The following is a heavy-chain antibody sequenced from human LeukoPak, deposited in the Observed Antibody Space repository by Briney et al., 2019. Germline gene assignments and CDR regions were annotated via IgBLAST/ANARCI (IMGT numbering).Heavy chain of an antibody. CDR1: GYTFTSYD. CDR2: MNPNSGNT. CDR3: ARGPKAAADYYYYGMDV. Sequence: GASVKVSCKASGYTFTSYDINWVRQATGQGFEWMGWMNPNSGNTGYAQKFQGRVTMTRNTSISTAYMELSSLRSEDTAVYYCARGPKAAADYYYYGMDVWGQGTTVTVSS. V-gene: IGHV1-8*01. J-gene: IGHJ6*02. D-gene: IGHD6-13*01.